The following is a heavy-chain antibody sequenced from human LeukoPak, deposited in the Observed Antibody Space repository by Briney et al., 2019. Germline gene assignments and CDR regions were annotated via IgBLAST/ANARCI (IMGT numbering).Heavy chain of an antibody. Sequence: AAVKVSCKASGGTFSSYAISWVRQAPGQGLEWMGGIITMLGKANYAQKFQGRVTITADESTITAYMELSSLRSEDTAVYYCARGSSRGYAFDIWGQGTMVTLST. D-gene: IGHD6-13*01. CDR1: GGTFSSYA. CDR3: ARGSSRGYAFDI. CDR2: IITMLGKA. V-gene: IGHV1-69*13. J-gene: IGHJ3*02.